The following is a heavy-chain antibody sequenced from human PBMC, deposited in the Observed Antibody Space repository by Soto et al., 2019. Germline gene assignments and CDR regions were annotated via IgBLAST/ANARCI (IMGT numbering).Heavy chain of an antibody. Sequence: SETLSLTCTVSGGSISSYYWSWIRQPPGKGLEWIGYIYYSGSTNYNPSLKSRVTISVDTSKNQFSLKLSSVTAADTAVYYCERGQPYSTGFDYWGQGTLVTVSS. D-gene: IGHD5-18*01. CDR2: IYYSGST. V-gene: IGHV4-59*01. CDR3: ERGQPYSTGFDY. CDR1: GGSISSYY. J-gene: IGHJ4*02.